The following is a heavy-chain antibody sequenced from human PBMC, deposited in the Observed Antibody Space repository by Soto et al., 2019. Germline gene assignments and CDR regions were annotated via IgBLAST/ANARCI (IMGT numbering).Heavy chain of an antibody. CDR2: IYYSGST. J-gene: IGHJ6*02. CDR3: ALFQSSGYYHFNYYYYGMDV. Sequence: SETLSLTCTVSGGSISSYYWSWIRQPPGKGLEWIGYIYYSGSTNYNPSLKSRVTISVDTSKNQFSLKLSSVTAADTAVYYCALFQSSGYYHFNYYYYGMDVWGQGTTVTVSS. CDR1: GGSISSYY. V-gene: IGHV4-59*08. D-gene: IGHD3-22*01.